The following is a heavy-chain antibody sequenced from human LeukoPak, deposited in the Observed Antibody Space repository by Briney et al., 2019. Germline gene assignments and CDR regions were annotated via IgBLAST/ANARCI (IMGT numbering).Heavy chain of an antibody. CDR1: GLTFSNYG. J-gene: IGHJ4*02. CDR3: ARDGRFAAYEPDY. Sequence: ASVKVSCKASGLTFSNYGITWVRQAPGQGLEWVGWISAYDGNTNYAQKFQGRVTMTTDTSTSTAHMELRSLRNDDTAVYYCARDGRFAAYEPDYWGQGTLVTVSS. D-gene: IGHD1-26*01. CDR2: ISAYDGNT. V-gene: IGHV1-18*01.